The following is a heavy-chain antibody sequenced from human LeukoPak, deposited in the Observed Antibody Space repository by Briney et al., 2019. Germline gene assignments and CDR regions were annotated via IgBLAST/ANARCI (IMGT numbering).Heavy chain of an antibody. J-gene: IGHJ4*02. CDR3: GAAYSGSYLGPFDY. CDR2: ISYDGSNK. CDR1: GFTFSSYA. D-gene: IGHD1-26*01. Sequence: PGGSLRLSCAASGFTFSSYAMHWVRQAPGKGLEWVAVISYDGSNKYYADSVKGRFTISRDNSKNTLYLQMNSLRAEDTAVYYCGAAYSGSYLGPFDYWGQGTLVTVSS. V-gene: IGHV3-30-3*01.